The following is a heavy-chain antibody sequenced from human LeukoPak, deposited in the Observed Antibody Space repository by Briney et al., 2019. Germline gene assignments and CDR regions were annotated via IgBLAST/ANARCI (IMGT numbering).Heavy chain of an antibody. V-gene: IGHV3-23*01. Sequence: GGSLRLSCAASGFTFSSCAMSWVPQAPGKGLEWVPGISDGGGTTNYADAVKGRFTISRDKSKNTLYLQMNSLRDEDTALYYCAKAGIGVVGYFDYWGQGTLVTVSS. CDR2: ISDGGGTT. J-gene: IGHJ4*02. CDR1: GFTFSSCA. CDR3: AKAGIGVVGYFDY. D-gene: IGHD6-19*01.